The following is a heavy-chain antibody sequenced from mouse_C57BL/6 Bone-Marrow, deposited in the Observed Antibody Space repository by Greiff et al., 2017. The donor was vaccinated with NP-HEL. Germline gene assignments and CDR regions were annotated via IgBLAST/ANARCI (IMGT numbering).Heavy chain of an antibody. CDR3: ARWSYYDYDVY. V-gene: IGHV1-64*01. D-gene: IGHD2-4*01. CDR2: IHPNSGST. CDR1: GYTFTSYW. Sequence: QVQLQQSGAELVKPGASVKLSCKASGYTFTSYWMHWVKQRPGQGLEWIGMIHPNSGSTNYNEKFKSKATLTVDKSSSTAYMQLSSLTSEDSAVYYCARWSYYDYDVYWGQGTTLTVSS. J-gene: IGHJ2*01.